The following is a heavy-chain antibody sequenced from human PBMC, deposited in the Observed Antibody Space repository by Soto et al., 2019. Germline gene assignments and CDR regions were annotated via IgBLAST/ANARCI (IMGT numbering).Heavy chain of an antibody. CDR1: GGSISSGGYY. V-gene: IGHV4-31*03. J-gene: IGHJ6*02. CDR3: ARDALNYYYYCMDV. CDR2: IYYSGST. Sequence: QVQLQESGPGLVKPSQTLSLTCTVSGGSISSGGYYWSWIRQHPGKGLEWIGYIYYSGSTYYNPSLKSRVTISVDTSKNQFSLKLSSVTAADTAVYFCARDALNYYYYCMDVWGQGTKVTV.